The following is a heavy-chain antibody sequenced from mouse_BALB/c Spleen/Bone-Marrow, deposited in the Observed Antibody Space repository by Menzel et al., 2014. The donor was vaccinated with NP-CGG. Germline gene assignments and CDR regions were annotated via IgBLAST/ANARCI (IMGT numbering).Heavy chain of an antibody. J-gene: IGHJ4*01. CDR3: ARYGYYDAMDY. CDR1: GFTFSSFG. V-gene: IGHV5-17*02. Sequence: DVQLVESGGGLVQPGGSRKLSCAASGFTFSSFGMHWVRQAPEKGLEWVAYISSSSSTIYYADTVKGRFTISRDNPKNTLFLQMTSLRSEDTAMYYCARYGYYDAMDYWGQGTSVTVSS. D-gene: IGHD2-2*01. CDR2: ISSSSSTI.